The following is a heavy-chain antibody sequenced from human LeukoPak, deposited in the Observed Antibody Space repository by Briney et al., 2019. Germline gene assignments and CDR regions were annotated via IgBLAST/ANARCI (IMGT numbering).Heavy chain of an antibody. V-gene: IGHV4-4*07. CDR1: GGSISSYY. D-gene: IGHD4-17*01. J-gene: IGHJ6*02. CDR2: IYTGGST. Sequence: SETLSLTCTVSGGSISSYYWSWIRQPAGKGLEWIGRIYTGGSTNYNPSLKSRVTMSVDTSKNQFSLKLSSVTAADTAVYYCARDGDSTNYYYYGMDVWGQGTTVTVSS. CDR3: ARDGDSTNYYYYGMDV.